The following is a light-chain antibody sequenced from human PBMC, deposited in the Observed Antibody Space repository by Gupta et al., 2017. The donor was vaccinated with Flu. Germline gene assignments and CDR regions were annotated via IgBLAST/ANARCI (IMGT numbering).Light chain of an antibody. CDR3: QSYDSSRSVV. V-gene: IGLV1-40*01. J-gene: IGLJ2*01. Sequence: HSALPQPPSVSGAPGLRVTIPCTGCSSNNRGGYDVQWYQQLPGTAPKQLIYGNSNRPQGGPDRLSGGKKGSTAALAVTGRQDEDEADYYCQSYDSSRSVVFGGGTKLTVL. CDR2: GNS. CDR1: SSNNRGGYD.